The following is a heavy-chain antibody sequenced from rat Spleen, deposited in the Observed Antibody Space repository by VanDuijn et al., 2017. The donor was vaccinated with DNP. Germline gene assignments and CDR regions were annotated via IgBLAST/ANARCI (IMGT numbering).Heavy chain of an antibody. D-gene: IGHD1-11*01. CDR3: ATGVYGGYEDWFAN. CDR2: ISYEGRHT. CDR1: GFTFGDHY. V-gene: IGHV5-22*01. Sequence: EVRLVESGGGLVQPGGSLKLSCIASGFTFGDHYMAWVRQTPMKGLEWVASISYEGRHTYYGDSVTGQFTISRDNAQDTQYLQMDSLRPEDTATYYCATGVYGGYEDWFANWGQGTLVTVSS. J-gene: IGHJ3*01.